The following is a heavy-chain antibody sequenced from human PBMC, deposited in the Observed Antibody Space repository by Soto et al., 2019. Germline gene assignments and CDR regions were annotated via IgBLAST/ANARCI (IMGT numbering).Heavy chain of an antibody. CDR1: GGSFSGYY. J-gene: IGHJ4*02. Sequence: QVQLQQWGAGLLKPSETLSLTCAVYGGSFSGYYWSWIRQPPGKGLEWIGEINHSGSTNYNPSLKSRVTISVDTSKNQFSLKLSSVTAADTAVYYCARGSAYSSSWYPRKYFDYWGQGTLVTVSS. D-gene: IGHD6-13*01. CDR2: INHSGST. CDR3: ARGSAYSSSWYPRKYFDY. V-gene: IGHV4-34*01.